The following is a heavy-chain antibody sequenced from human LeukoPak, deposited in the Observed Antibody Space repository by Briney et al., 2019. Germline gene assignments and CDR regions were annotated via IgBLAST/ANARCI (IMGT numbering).Heavy chain of an antibody. CDR1: GFTFSSYG. Sequence: GGSLRLSCAASGFTFSSYGMHWVRQAPGKGLEWVAVISYDGSSKYYADSVKGRFTISRDNSKNTLYLQMNSLRAEDTAVYYCAKGGVAAIFDYWGQGTLVTVSS. J-gene: IGHJ4*02. CDR3: AKGGVAAIFDY. D-gene: IGHD2-15*01. V-gene: IGHV3-30*18. CDR2: ISYDGSSK.